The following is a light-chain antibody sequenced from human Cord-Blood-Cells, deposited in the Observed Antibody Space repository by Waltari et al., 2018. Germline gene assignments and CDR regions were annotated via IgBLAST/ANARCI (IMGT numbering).Light chain of an antibody. Sequence: QSALTQPASVSGSPGQSITISCTGTSSGVGRYNLVSLYQQHPGKAPKILIYEGSKRPSGVSNRFSGSKSGNTASLTISGLQAEDEADYYCCSYAGSSTWVFGGGTKLTVL. CDR2: EGS. CDR1: SSGVGRYNL. J-gene: IGLJ3*02. CDR3: CSYAGSSTWV. V-gene: IGLV2-23*01.